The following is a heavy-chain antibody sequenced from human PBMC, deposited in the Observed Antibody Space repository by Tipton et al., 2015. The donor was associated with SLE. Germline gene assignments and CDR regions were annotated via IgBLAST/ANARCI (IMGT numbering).Heavy chain of an antibody. CDR1: GDSIRTKNYY. CDR3: AHDFWSGPLDYFDY. CDR2: IHHTGSA. V-gene: IGHV4-39*02. J-gene: IGHJ4*02. D-gene: IGHD3-3*01. Sequence: TLSLTCIVSGDSIRTKNYYWGWIRQSPGRGLEWLGNIHHTGSAYYNPAPDSRVTMSIDTSKSLFSLRLTSVTAADTAVYYCAHDFWSGPLDYFDYWGQGILVTVSS.